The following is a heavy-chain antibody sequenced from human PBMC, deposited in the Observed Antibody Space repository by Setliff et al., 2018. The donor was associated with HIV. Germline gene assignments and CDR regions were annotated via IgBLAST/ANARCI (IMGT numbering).Heavy chain of an antibody. D-gene: IGHD6-19*01. V-gene: IGHV1-69*10. CDR2: ITPNGGSA. CDR3: TRSSSDWIQVRFDP. J-gene: IGHJ5*02. CDR1: GGTFSSSA. Sequence: GASVKVSCKASGGTFSSSAISWVRQAPGQGLEWMGVITPNGGSANYAQKFQGRVTMTSDTSTSTVYMELRNLRSDDTAVYFCTRSSSDWIQVRFDPWGQGTLVTVSS.